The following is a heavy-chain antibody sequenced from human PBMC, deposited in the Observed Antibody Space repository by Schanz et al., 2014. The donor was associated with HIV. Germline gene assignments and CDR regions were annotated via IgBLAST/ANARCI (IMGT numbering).Heavy chain of an antibody. Sequence: QVQLVESGGGVVQPGKSLRLSCAASGFSFSSYGMHWVRQAPGKGLEWVAFISYDGSVKSYGDSVKGRFTVSRDDSKNTGYVQMDSLTAEDTAVYYCAKEEQQLGGVGGYHFDYWGQGTLVTVSS. CDR2: ISYDGSVK. CDR3: AKEEQQLGGVGGYHFDY. J-gene: IGHJ4*02. CDR1: GFSFSSYG. D-gene: IGHD6-13*01. V-gene: IGHV3-30*18.